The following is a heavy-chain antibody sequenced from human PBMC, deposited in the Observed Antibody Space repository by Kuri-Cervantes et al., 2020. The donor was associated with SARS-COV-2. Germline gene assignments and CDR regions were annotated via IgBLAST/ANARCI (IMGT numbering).Heavy chain of an antibody. D-gene: IGHD3-22*01. CDR1: GFTFSSYG. CDR3: AREGYYDSSAKAGFDY. J-gene: IGHJ4*02. CDR2: IRYDGSNK. Sequence: GGSLRLSCAASGFTFSSYGMHWVRQAPGKGLEWVAFIRYDGSNKYYADSVKGRFTISRDNSKNTLYLQMNGLRAEDTAVYYCAREGYYDSSAKAGFDYWGQGTLVTVSS. V-gene: IGHV3-30*02.